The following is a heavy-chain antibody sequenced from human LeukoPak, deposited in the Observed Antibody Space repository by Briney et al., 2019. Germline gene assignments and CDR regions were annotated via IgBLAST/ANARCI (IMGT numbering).Heavy chain of an antibody. CDR3: TTPNEGNWFDP. CDR2: IRDKGYGHAT. V-gene: IGHV3-73*01. D-gene: IGHD2-8*01. Sequence: GGSLRLSCAASGFTFSDSAIHWVRQASGKGLEWVGRIRDKGYGHATAYAASVKGRFTLSRDDSKNTAYLQMNSLKTEDTALYYCTTPNEGNWFDPWGQGTLVTVSS. CDR1: GFTFSDSA. J-gene: IGHJ5*02.